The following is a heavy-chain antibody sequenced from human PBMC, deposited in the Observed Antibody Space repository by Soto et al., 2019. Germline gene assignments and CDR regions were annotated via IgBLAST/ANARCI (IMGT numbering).Heavy chain of an antibody. CDR2: IIPIFGTA. CDR3: ARGNHRWVQLWYFDL. D-gene: IGHD1-1*01. Sequence: QVQLVQSGAEVKKPGSSVTVSCKASGGTFSSYTISWVRQAPGQGLEWMGGIIPIFGTANYAKKFQGRVTITADEPTSTSYMELSSLRSEDTAVYYCARGNHRWVQLWYFDLWGRGTLVTVSS. V-gene: IGHV1-69*12. CDR1: GGTFSSYT. J-gene: IGHJ2*01.